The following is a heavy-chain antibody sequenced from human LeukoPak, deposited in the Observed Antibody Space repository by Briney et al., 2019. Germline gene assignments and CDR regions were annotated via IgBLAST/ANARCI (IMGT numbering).Heavy chain of an antibody. CDR3: AREPEAGTVNYYGMDV. Sequence: SVKVSCKASGGTFSSYAISWVRQAPGQGLEWMGGIIPIFGTANYAQKSQGRVTITADKSTSTVYMELSSLRSEDTAVYYCAREPEAGTVNYYGMDVWGKGTTVTVSS. J-gene: IGHJ6*04. CDR2: IIPIFGTA. V-gene: IGHV1-69*06. CDR1: GGTFSSYA. D-gene: IGHD6-19*01.